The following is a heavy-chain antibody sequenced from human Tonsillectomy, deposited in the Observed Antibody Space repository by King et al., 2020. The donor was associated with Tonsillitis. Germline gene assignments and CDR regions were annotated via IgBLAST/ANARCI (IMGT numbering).Heavy chain of an antibody. CDR3: ARRRGYSYGHLDY. V-gene: IGHV5-51*01. J-gene: IGHJ4*02. CDR1: GYNFTNYW. Sequence: VQLVESGAEVKKPGESLKMSCKGSGYNFTNYWIGWVRQMPGKGLEWMGIIFPGDSDTRYSPSFQGQVTISADKSISTAYLQLSSLKASDTAMYYCARRRGYSYGHLDYWGQGTLVTVSS. D-gene: IGHD5-12*01. CDR2: IFPGDSDT.